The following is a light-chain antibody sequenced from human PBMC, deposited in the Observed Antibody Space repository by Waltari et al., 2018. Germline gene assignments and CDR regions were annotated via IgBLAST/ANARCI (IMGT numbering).Light chain of an antibody. CDR3: AAWDDSLSGHWV. V-gene: IGLV1-47*01. Sequence: QSVLTQPPSASGTPGQRVTISCSGSSPNIGSNYVYWYQQLPGTAPKLLLYRNNQRPSGVPDRFSGSKSGTSASLAISGLRSEDEADYYCAAWDDSLSGHWVFGGGTKLTVL. CDR2: RNN. CDR1: SPNIGSNY. J-gene: IGLJ3*02.